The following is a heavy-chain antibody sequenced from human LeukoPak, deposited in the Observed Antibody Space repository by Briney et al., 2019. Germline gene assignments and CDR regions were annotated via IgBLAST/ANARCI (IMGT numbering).Heavy chain of an antibody. V-gene: IGHV3-30*18. CDR1: GFSFISYG. D-gene: IGHD4-17*01. CDR3: AKRPSDYGDYVSYFDY. CDR2: ISDDGRSK. J-gene: IGHJ4*02. Sequence: GGSLRLSCAASGFSFISYGMHWVRQAPGKGLEWVGVISDDGRSKDYADSVKGRFTISRDNSKDTLYLQMNSLRAEDTAVYYCAKRPSDYGDYVSYFDYWGQGALVTVSS.